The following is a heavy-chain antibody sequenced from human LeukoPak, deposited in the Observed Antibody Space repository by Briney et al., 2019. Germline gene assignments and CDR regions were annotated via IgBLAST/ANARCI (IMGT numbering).Heavy chain of an antibody. J-gene: IGHJ5*02. CDR3: ARDSDSRPLAAPDTINWFDP. D-gene: IGHD6-13*01. CDR2: MNPNSGGT. V-gene: IGHV1-2*02. Sequence: GASVKVSCKASGYTFSGYYIHWVRQAPGQGLEWMGWMNPNSGGTNYAQKFQGRVTMTRDTSISTAYMELSRLRSDDTAVYYCARDSDSRPLAAPDTINWFDPWGQGTLVSVFS. CDR1: GYTFSGYY.